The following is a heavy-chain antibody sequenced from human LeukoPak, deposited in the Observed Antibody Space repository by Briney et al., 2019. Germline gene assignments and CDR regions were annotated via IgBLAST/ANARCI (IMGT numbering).Heavy chain of an antibody. D-gene: IGHD6-13*01. CDR1: GFTVSSNY. Sequence: GGSLRLSCAASGFTVSSNYMSWVRQAPGKGLEWVSVIYNGGSTYYADSVKGRFTISRDNSKNTLYLQMNSLRAEDTAVYYCAARGFSSSWYDFDYWGQGTLVTVSS. J-gene: IGHJ4*02. CDR2: IYNGGST. V-gene: IGHV3-66*01. CDR3: AARGFSSSWYDFDY.